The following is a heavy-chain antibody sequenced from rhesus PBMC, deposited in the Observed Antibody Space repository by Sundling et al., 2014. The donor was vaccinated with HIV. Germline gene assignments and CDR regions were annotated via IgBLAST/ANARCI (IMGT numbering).Heavy chain of an antibody. CDR1: GFTFSDHY. J-gene: IGHJ4*01. CDR3: ARERLNTVLVDY. Sequence: EVQLVESGGGLAQPGGSLRLSCAASGFTFSDHYMDWVRQAPGKGLEWVGRIRNKPNNYPTEYAASVKGRFTISRDDSKNTLYLQMSSLKTEDTAVYYCARERLNTVLVDYWGQGVLVTVSS. CDR2: IRNKPNNYPT. D-gene: IGHD2-21*01. V-gene: IGHV3-38*01.